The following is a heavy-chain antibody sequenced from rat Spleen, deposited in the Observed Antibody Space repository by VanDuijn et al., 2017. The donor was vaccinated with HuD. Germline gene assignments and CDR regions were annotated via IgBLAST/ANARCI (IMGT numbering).Heavy chain of an antibody. D-gene: IGHD1-12*02. J-gene: IGHJ4*01. CDR2: ISPSGGST. V-gene: IGHV5-27*01. CDR1: GFTFSNYD. Sequence: EVQLVESGGGLVQPGRSLKLSCAASGFTFSNYDMAWVRQAPTKGLEWVASISPSGGSTYYPDSVKGRFTISRDNAKSTLYLQMDSLRSEDTATYYCATVGYYDGRDVMDAWGQGASVTVSS. CDR3: ATVGYYDGRDVMDA.